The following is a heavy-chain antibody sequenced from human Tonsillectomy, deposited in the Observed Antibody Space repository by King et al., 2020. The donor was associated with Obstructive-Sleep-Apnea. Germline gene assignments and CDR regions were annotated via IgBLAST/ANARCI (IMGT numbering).Heavy chain of an antibody. J-gene: IGHJ4*02. V-gene: IGHV1-18*01. Sequence: VQLVESGAEVKKPGASVKVSCKASGYTFTRFGISWVRQAPGQGLEWMGWISAYNGNTNYAQTLQGRVTMTTDKSTSTVYKELRSLRSDDTAVYYCARYLQAGYHTAVDYWGQGTLVTVSS. CDR3: ARYLQAGYHTAVDY. CDR1: GYTFTRFG. CDR2: ISAYNGNT. D-gene: IGHD2-2*01.